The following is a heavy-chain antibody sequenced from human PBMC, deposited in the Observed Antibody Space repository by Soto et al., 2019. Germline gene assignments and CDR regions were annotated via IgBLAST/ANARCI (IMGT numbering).Heavy chain of an antibody. CDR1: GFTFSSYA. V-gene: IGHV3-30-3*01. CDR3: ARDPGGSYPYYFDY. J-gene: IGHJ4*02. CDR2: ISYDGSNK. Sequence: GGSLRLSCAASGFTFSSYAMHWVRQAPGKGLEWVAVISYDGSNKYYADSVKGRFTISRYNSKNTLYLQMNSLRAEDTAVYYCARDPGGSYPYYFDYWGQGTLVTVSS. D-gene: IGHD1-26*01.